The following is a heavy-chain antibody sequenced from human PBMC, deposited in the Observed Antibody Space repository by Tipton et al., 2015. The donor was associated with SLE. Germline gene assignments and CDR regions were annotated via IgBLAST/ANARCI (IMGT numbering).Heavy chain of an antibody. CDR3: ASLYGDYEAFDI. CDR1: GGSISSGDYY. J-gene: IGHJ3*02. Sequence: TLSLTCTVSGGSISSGDYYWGWIRQPPGKGLEWIGSIYYSGSTYYNPSLKSRVTISVDTSKNQFSLKLSSVTAADTAVYYCASLYGDYEAFDIWGQGTMVTVSS. V-gene: IGHV4-39*07. D-gene: IGHD4-17*01. CDR2: IYYSGST.